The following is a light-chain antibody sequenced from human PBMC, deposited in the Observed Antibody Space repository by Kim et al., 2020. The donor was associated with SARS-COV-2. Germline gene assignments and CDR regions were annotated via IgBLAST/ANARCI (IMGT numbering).Light chain of an antibody. CDR2: SAS. V-gene: IGKV3-20*01. Sequence: SPGDRATLSFSACQSVRSNYLAWYQQKPGQPPTLLIYSASSRASGIPDRVSGSGSGKYFTLTISSLEPGDCAVDFCQQYGDPARTFGQGNKVEI. CDR3: QQYGDPART. J-gene: IGKJ1*01. CDR1: QSVRSNY.